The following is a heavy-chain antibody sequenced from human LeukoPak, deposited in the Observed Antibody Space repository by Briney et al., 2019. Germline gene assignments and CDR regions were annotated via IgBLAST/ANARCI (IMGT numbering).Heavy chain of an antibody. CDR1: GYTFTSYD. D-gene: IGHD3-10*01. CDR2: MNPNSGNT. V-gene: IGHV1-8*01. J-gene: IGHJ3*02. CDR3: ARGSTESDAFDI. Sequence: GASVKVSCKASGYTFTSYDTNWVRQATGQGLEWMGWMNPNSGNTGYAQKFQGRVTMTRNTSISTAYMELSSLRSEDTAVYYCARGSTESDAFDIWGRGTMVTVSS.